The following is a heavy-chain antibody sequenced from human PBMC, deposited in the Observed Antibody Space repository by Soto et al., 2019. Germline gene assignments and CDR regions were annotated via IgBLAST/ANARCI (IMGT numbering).Heavy chain of an antibody. Sequence: GGSLRLSCVASGFTFGSFWMTWVRQAPGKGLEWVANIKYDGSEIYFVDSVKGRFTISRDNPKNSLYLQMNSLRAEDTAVYYCARDGGSGIDYWGQGTLVTVPS. V-gene: IGHV3-7*03. CDR2: IKYDGSEI. J-gene: IGHJ4*02. D-gene: IGHD6-19*01. CDR1: GFTFGSFW. CDR3: ARDGGSGIDY.